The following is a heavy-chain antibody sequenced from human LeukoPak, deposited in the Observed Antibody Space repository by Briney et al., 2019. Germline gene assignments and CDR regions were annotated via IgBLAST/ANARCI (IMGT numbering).Heavy chain of an antibody. J-gene: IGHJ4*02. V-gene: IGHV3-23*01. CDR1: GFTFSSYA. CDR3: AKDSRMGYDSSGLGY. Sequence: PGGSLRLSCAASGFTFSSYAMSWVRQAPGKGLEWVSAISGSGGSTYYADSVKGRFTISRDNSKNTLYLQMNSLRAEDTAVYYCAKDSRMGYDSSGLGYWGQGTLVTVSS. D-gene: IGHD3-22*01. CDR2: ISGSGGST.